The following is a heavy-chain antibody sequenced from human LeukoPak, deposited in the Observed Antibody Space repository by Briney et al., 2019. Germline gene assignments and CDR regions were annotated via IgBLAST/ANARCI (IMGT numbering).Heavy chain of an antibody. CDR1: GFTFSDYA. D-gene: IGHD6-6*01. J-gene: IGHJ4*02. V-gene: IGHV3-23*01. CDR3: AKRGSYSSSFTSTFDY. Sequence: PGGSLRLSCAASGFTFSDYAMTWVRQAPGKGLEWVSTINSGDAINYADSVKGRFTISRDNPKNTLYLQMNSLRAEDTAVYYCAKRGSYSSSFTSTFDYWGQGTLVTVSS. CDR2: INSGDAI.